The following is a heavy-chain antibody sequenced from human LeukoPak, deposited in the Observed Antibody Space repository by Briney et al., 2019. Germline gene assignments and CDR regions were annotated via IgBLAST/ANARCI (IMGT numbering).Heavy chain of an antibody. CDR3: ARLIVVVPAAHDAFDI. CDR2: INPNSGGT. Sequence: ASVKVSCKASGYTFTGYYMHWVRQAPGQGLEWMGWINPNSGGTNYAQKFQGRVTMTRDTSISTAYMELSRLRSDDTAVYYCARLIVVVPAAHDAFDIWGKGTTVTVSS. V-gene: IGHV1-2*02. CDR1: GYTFTGYY. J-gene: IGHJ3*02. D-gene: IGHD2-2*01.